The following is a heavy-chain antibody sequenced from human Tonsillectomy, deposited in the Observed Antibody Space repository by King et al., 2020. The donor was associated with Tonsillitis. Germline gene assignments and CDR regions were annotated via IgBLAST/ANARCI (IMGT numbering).Heavy chain of an antibody. CDR3: ARGSGDLDY. CDR2: VSYDGSNE. Sequence: VQLVESGGGVVQPGRSLRLSCTASGFTFSSFGMNWVRQAPGKGLECVAVVSYDGSNEYYADSVKGRFTISRDNSKNTLYLQMNSLRAEDTAMYYCARGSGDLDYWGQGTLVTVS. CDR1: GFTFSSFG. D-gene: IGHD7-27*01. V-gene: IGHV3-30*03. J-gene: IGHJ4*02.